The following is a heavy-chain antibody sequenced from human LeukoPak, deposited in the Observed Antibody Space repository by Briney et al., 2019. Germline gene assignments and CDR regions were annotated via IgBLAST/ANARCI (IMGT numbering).Heavy chain of an antibody. CDR1: GFTFADYN. J-gene: IGHJ4*02. V-gene: IGHV3-49*04. D-gene: IGHD5-18*01. CDR3: SRGQRYPYGPEFDF. Sequence: GGSLRLSCTASGFTFADYNRDSVRQARGKGLEWVGYIRSKTRDGTRDYVASAKGRVNISSNDCKSIAYPEKTSLNSEDTAVYSCSRGQRYPYGPEFDFWGQGTMVTVSS. CDR2: IRSKTRDGTR.